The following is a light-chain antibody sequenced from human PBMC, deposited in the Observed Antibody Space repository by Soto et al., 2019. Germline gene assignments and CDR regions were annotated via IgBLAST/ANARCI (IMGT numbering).Light chain of an antibody. CDR3: QKYNSAPPGLT. Sequence: DIQMTQSPSSLSASVGDRVTITCRASQGISNYLAWYQQKPGKVPNLLIYAASTLEPGVPSRFSGGGSGTYFTLTISSLQPEDVATYYCQKYNSAPPGLTFGGGTKVEIK. V-gene: IGKV1-27*01. CDR2: AAS. CDR1: QGISNY. J-gene: IGKJ4*01.